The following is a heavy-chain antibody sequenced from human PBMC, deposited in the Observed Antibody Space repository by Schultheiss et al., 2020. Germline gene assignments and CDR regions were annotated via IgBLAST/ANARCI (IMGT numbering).Heavy chain of an antibody. Sequence: GGSLRLSCAASGFTFSSYGMHWVRQAPGKGLEWVSSISSSSSYIYYADSVKGRFTISRDNAKNSLYLQMNSLRAEDTAVYYCATVFSLSGLAPIDYWGQGTLVTGSS. J-gene: IGHJ4*02. V-gene: IGHV3-21*01. CDR2: ISSSSSYI. D-gene: IGHD2-21*01. CDR3: ATVFSLSGLAPIDY. CDR1: GFTFSSYG.